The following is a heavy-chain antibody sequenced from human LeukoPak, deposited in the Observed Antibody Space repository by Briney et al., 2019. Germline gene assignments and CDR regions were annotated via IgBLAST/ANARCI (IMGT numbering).Heavy chain of an antibody. Sequence: AASVKVSCKASGYTFTTYGISWVRQAPGQGLEWMGWVSGNNGNTNYAQKLQGRVTMTTDTSTNTAYMELRSLRSDDTAVYYCARRGSREFGLGVAPPAVDSWGQGILVTVSS. CDR1: GYTFTTYG. CDR3: ARRGSREFGLGVAPPAVDS. V-gene: IGHV1-18*01. J-gene: IGHJ4*02. CDR2: VSGNNGNT. D-gene: IGHD2-2*01.